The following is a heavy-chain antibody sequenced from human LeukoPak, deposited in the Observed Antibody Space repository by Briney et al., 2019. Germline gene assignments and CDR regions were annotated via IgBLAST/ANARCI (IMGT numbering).Heavy chain of an antibody. CDR3: ARERVVVAGGWFDS. Sequence: PSETLSLTCPVSGYSIISGYYWGWIPQSPGKGVEWSWSIHHGGTTYYSPSLKSRVTISVDTSMNQFSLKMSSVTAADTALYFCARERVVVAGGWFDSWGQGTLVTVSS. V-gene: IGHV4-38-2*02. CDR1: GYSIISGYY. D-gene: IGHD2-15*01. CDR2: IHHGGTT. J-gene: IGHJ5*01.